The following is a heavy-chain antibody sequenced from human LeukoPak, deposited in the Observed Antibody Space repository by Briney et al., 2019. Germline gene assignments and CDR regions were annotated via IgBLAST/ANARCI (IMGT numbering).Heavy chain of an antibody. CDR3: TRHLSTAWRWFDP. V-gene: IGHV3-73*01. CDR1: GFTFSGSA. J-gene: IGHJ5*02. D-gene: IGHD2-2*01. Sequence: PGGSLKLSCAASGFTFSGSAMHWVRQASGKGLEWVGRIRSKANSYATAYAASVKGRFTISRDDSKNTAYLQMNSLKTEDTAVYYCTRHLSTAWRWFDPWGQGTLVTVSS. CDR2: IRSKANSYAT.